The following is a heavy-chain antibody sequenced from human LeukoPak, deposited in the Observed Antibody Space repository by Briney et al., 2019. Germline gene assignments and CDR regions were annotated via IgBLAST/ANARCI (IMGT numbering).Heavy chain of an antibody. V-gene: IGHV3-21*01. CDR3: AKDPNATDVGVADY. CDR2: ISSSSSYI. Sequence: GGSLRLSCAASGFTFSSYSMNWVRQAPGKGLEWVSSISSSSSYIYYADSVKGRFTISRDNSKNTLYLQMNSLRAEDTAVYYCAKDPNATDVGVADYWGQGTLVTVSS. J-gene: IGHJ4*02. CDR1: GFTFSSYS. D-gene: IGHD1-26*01.